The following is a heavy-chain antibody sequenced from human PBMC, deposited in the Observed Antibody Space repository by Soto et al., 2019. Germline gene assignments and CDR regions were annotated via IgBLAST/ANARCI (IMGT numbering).Heavy chain of an antibody. J-gene: IGHJ5*01. CDR3: AKFIDGTGGSRGWPCFLDS. D-gene: IGHD6-25*01. CDR2: LSGTGGTT. CDR1: GFAFSSYA. V-gene: IGHV3-23*01. Sequence: VQLLESGGNLVQPGGSLRLSCAASGFAFSSYAMTWVRQAPGKGLEWVSALSGTGGTTDSADSVRGRFTIARDNSKDTLDLQLNGLSPEDSAIYYCAKFIDGTGGSRGWPCFLDSWVYGPLVTVSS.